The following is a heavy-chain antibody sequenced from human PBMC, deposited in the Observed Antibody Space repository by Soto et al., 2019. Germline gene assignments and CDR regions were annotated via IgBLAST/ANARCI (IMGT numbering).Heavy chain of an antibody. Sequence: SVKVSCKASRYTFTVYYMHWVRQAPVQGLEWMGWINPNSGGTNYAQKFQGWVTMTRDTSISTAYMELSRLRSDDTAVYYCAREGSSGWGQYNWFDPWGQGTLVTVSS. D-gene: IGHD6-19*01. V-gene: IGHV1-2*04. J-gene: IGHJ5*02. CDR3: AREGSSGWGQYNWFDP. CDR1: RYTFTVYY. CDR2: INPNSGGT.